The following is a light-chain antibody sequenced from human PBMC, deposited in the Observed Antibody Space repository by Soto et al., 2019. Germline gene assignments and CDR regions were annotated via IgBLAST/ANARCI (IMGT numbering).Light chain of an antibody. Sequence: QSVLTQPPSVSGAPGQRVTISWTGSSSNIGAGYDVHWYQQLPGTAPKLLIYGTSNRPSGVPDRFSGSKSGTSASLAITGLQAEDEADYYCQSYASSLSAWVFGGGTKLTVL. CDR3: QSYASSLSAWV. CDR2: GTS. J-gene: IGLJ3*02. CDR1: SSNIGAGYD. V-gene: IGLV1-40*01.